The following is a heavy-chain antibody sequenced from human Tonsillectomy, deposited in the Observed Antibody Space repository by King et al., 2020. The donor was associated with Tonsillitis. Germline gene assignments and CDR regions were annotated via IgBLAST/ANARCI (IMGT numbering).Heavy chain of an antibody. CDR3: ARGRGYSYAHYDY. CDR2: IYYIGST. D-gene: IGHD5-18*01. V-gene: IGHV4-59*01. J-gene: IGHJ4*02. Sequence: QLQESGPGLVKPSETLSLTCTASGGSISTYYWSWIRQPPGKGLEWIGYIYYIGSTYYNSSLKSRVTISKDTSKNQFSLKLSSVTAADTAVYYCARGRGYSYAHYDYWGQGTLVTVSS. CDR1: GGSISTYY.